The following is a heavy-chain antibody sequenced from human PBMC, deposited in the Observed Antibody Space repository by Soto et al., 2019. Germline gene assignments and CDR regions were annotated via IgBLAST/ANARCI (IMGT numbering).Heavy chain of an antibody. V-gene: IGHV3-23*01. J-gene: IGHJ3*02. CDR3: AKGLSRVTMVRGVINGDAFDI. CDR2: ISGSGGST. D-gene: IGHD3-10*01. CDR1: GFTFSSYA. Sequence: GGSLRLSCAASGFTFSSYAMSWVRQAPGKGLEWVSAISGSGGSTYYADSVKGRFTISRDNSKNTLYLQMNSLRAEDTAVYYCAKGLSRVTMVRGVINGDAFDIWGQGTMVTVSS.